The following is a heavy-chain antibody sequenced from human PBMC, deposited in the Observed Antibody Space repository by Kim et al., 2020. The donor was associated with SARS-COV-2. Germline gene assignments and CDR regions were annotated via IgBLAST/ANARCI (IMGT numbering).Heavy chain of an antibody. Sequence: GGSLRLSCSASGFTFSSYAMHWVRQAPGKGLEYVSAISSNGGSTYYADSVKGRFTISRDNSKNTLYLQMSSLRAEDTAVYYCVKGNIVVVPAAPYGMDVWGQGTTVTVSS. CDR2: ISSNGGST. CDR1: GFTFSSYA. J-gene: IGHJ6*02. CDR3: VKGNIVVVPAAPYGMDV. D-gene: IGHD2-2*01. V-gene: IGHV3-64D*06.